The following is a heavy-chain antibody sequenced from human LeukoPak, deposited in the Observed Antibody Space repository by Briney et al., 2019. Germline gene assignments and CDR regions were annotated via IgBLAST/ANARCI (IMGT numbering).Heavy chain of an antibody. D-gene: IGHD1-26*01. CDR2: MYYSGST. Sequence: SETLSLTCTVSGGSISRYYWSWIRQPPGKGLEWIGYMYYSGSTNYNPSLKSRVTISVDTSKNQFSLKLSSVTAADTAVYYCARRRVGTSHFDYWGQGTLVTVSS. J-gene: IGHJ4*02. V-gene: IGHV4-59*08. CDR3: ARRRVGTSHFDY. CDR1: GGSISRYY.